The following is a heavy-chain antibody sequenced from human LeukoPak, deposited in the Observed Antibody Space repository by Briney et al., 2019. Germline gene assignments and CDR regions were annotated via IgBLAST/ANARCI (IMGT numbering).Heavy chain of an antibody. Sequence: GASVKLSCKASVYTFSHYYMHWVRQAPGQGVDWRGWINPNSGAADYAQKCQWRGTVSRGTSITTAYMELSRLRSDDTAVYYCARGRDAYNFDFWGQGTLITVSS. J-gene: IGHJ4*02. CDR2: INPNSGAA. CDR3: ARGRDAYNFDF. D-gene: IGHD5-24*01. V-gene: IGHV1-2*02. CDR1: VYTFSHYY.